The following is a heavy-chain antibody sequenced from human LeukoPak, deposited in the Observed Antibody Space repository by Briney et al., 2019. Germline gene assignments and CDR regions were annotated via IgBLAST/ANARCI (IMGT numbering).Heavy chain of an antibody. D-gene: IGHD6-19*01. Sequence: SVTASCKASGGTFSSYAISWVRQAPGQGLEWMGGIIPIFGTANYAQRFQGRVTITADKSTSTAYMELSSLRSEDTAVCYCAGSSGWYPTYYFDYWGQGTLVTVSS. CDR1: GGTFSSYA. V-gene: IGHV1-69*06. CDR2: IIPIFGTA. J-gene: IGHJ4*02. CDR3: AGSSGWYPTYYFDY.